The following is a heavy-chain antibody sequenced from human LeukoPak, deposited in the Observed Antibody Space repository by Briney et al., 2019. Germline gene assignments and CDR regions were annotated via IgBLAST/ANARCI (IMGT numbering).Heavy chain of an antibody. CDR1: GFTFSSYA. V-gene: IGHV3-23*01. CDR3: AKALHESGYSYYYYYYGMDV. Sequence: PGASLRLSCAASGFTFSSYAMSWVRQAPGKGLEWVSAISGSGGSTYYADSVKGRFTIPRDNSKNTLYLQMNSLRAEDTAVYYCAKALHESGYSYYYYYYGMDVWGQGTTVTVSS. CDR2: ISGSGGST. J-gene: IGHJ6*02. D-gene: IGHD3-3*01.